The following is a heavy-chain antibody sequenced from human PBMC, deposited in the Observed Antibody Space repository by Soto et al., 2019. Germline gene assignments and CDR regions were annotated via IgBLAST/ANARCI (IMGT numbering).Heavy chain of an antibody. V-gene: IGHV3-23*01. Sequence: GGSLRLSCAASEFIFSRYAMNRVRQAPGKGLEWVSSISASGVSTYYADFVEGRFSISRDNPHNTLYLQMNSLRADDTAIYYCAKAPSGAIPPYSLDVWGQGTTVTVSS. J-gene: IGHJ6*02. D-gene: IGHD1-1*01. CDR1: EFIFSRYA. CDR3: AKAPSGAIPPYSLDV. CDR2: ISASGVST.